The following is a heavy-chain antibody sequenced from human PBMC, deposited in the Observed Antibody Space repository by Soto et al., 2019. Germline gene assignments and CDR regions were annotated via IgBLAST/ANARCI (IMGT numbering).Heavy chain of an antibody. J-gene: IGHJ6*02. Sequence: SETLSLTCAVSGGSISSGGYSWSWIRQPPGKGLEWIGYIYHSGSTYYNPSLKSRVTISVDRSKNQFSLKLSSVTAADTAVYYCSSRFYVVGRIDVSGPGTPATVFS. V-gene: IGHV4-30-2*01. CDR2: IYHSGST. CDR3: SSRFYVVGRIDV. D-gene: IGHD2-15*01. CDR1: GGSISSGGYS.